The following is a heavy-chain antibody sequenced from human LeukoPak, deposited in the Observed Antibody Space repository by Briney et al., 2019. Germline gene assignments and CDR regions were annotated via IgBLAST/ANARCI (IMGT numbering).Heavy chain of an antibody. D-gene: IGHD1-26*01. CDR2: ICYRGST. V-gene: IGHV4-59*08. CDR3: ARSHSGHDNRYSYYYGMDV. Sequence: PSETLSLTCTVSGGSISRYYWSCIRQPPGKELDGMGYICYRGSTNYNPSLKSRVTMSVDTSKNQFSLKLSSVTAADPAVYYCARSHSGHDNRYSYYYGMDVWGQGTTVTVSS. CDR1: GGSISRYY. J-gene: IGHJ6*02.